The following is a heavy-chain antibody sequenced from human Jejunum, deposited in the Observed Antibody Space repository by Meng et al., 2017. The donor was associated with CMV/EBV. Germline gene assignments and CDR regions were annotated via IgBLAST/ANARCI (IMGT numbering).Heavy chain of an antibody. D-gene: IGHD2-2*01. J-gene: IGHJ4*02. CDR3: ARGRSSNFDF. V-gene: IGHV4-59*01. CDR1: DASISSYY. Sequence: TCTVSDASISSYYWSWIRQPPGKGLEWIGYIYYSGTTNYNPSLKSRVTMSVDTSKSQFSLKLSSVSAADTAVYYCARGRSSNFDFWGQGT. CDR2: IYYSGTT.